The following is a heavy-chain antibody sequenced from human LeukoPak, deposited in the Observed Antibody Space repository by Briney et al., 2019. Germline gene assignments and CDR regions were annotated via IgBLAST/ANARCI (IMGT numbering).Heavy chain of an antibody. CDR2: INWNGGST. Sequence: GGSLRLSCAASGFTFDDYGMSWVRQAPGKGLEWVSGINWNGGSTGYADSVKGRFTISRDNAKNSLYLQMNSLRAEDMALYYCAKGGSSGWRDAFDIWGQGTMVTVSS. D-gene: IGHD6-19*01. V-gene: IGHV3-20*04. J-gene: IGHJ3*02. CDR3: AKGGSSGWRDAFDI. CDR1: GFTFDDYG.